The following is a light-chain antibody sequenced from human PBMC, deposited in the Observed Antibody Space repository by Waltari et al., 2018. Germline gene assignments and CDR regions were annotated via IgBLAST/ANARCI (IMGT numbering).Light chain of an antibody. CDR3: CSYTRSGSLV. Sequence: SALTQPASVSGSPGQSISISCTGTSRDVGGYNFVSWYQRLPGKAPKLIIYDVGNRPAGVAKRFSGSKSGNTASLIISGLQADDEADYYCCSYTRSGSLVFGGGTKLTVL. CDR1: SRDVGGYNF. CDR2: DVG. J-gene: IGLJ2*01. V-gene: IGLV2-14*03.